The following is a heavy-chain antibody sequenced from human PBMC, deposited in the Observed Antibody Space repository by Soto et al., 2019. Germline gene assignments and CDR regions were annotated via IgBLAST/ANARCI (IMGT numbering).Heavy chain of an antibody. CDR1: SISTYY. CDR2: IYYLGRT. Sequence: SETLSLTCTVDSISTYYWNWIRQTPGKGLEWIGYIYYLGRTNYNRSLKSRVTISIDMSKNQFSLRLSSVTAADTAVYFCARRHGLDIDAYYRGQGILVTVSS. V-gene: IGHV4-59*08. D-gene: IGHD2-21*01. J-gene: IGHJ4*02. CDR3: ARRHGLDIDAYY.